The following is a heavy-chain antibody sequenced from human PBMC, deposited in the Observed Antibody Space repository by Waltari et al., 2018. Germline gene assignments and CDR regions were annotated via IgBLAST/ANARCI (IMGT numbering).Heavy chain of an antibody. J-gene: IGHJ4*02. CDR1: EFNFISLA. CDR3: ARHLYSIDYLELGN. D-gene: IGHD3-22*01. V-gene: IGHV3-23*01. Sequence: EVHLLESGGGLAQTGGSLSLSCDASEFNFISLAMSWVRQAPGKGLEWVSGISDSGVITKYADAVKGRFTVSRDNSKNTVFLQLNSLRAEDTAIYYCARHLYSIDYLELGNWGQGTLVTVSS. CDR2: ISDSGVIT.